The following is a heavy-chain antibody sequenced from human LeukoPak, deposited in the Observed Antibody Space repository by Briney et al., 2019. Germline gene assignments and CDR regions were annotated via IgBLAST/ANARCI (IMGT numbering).Heavy chain of an antibody. CDR2: ISSSNSYT. J-gene: IGHJ5*02. D-gene: IGHD5-12*01. CDR1: GFTFSVYS. CDR3: ARDVASEP. V-gene: IGHV3-21*01. Sequence: PGGSLRLSCAATGFTFSVYSMNWVRQAPGRGLEWVSSISSSNSYTYYADSVRGRSTISRDNAKNSLYLQMNSLRAEDTAVYYCARDVASEPWGQGTLVTVSS.